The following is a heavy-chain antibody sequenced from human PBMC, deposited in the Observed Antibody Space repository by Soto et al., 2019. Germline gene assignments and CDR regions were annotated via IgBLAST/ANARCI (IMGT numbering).Heavy chain of an antibody. CDR3: ARSLGETTSLFDY. CDR2: INPSSGTT. CDR1: GYIFIHCF. Sequence: QVQLVQSGAEMKQPGASVKLSCQESGYIFIHCFMHWVRQAPGQGLEWMCGINPSSGTTTYAQKFQGRVTVTRDPSTSTVYMELSSLGSGDTAMYYCARSLGETTSLFDYWGQGSLVTVSA. J-gene: IGHJ4*02. D-gene: IGHD1-26*01. V-gene: IGHV1-46*01.